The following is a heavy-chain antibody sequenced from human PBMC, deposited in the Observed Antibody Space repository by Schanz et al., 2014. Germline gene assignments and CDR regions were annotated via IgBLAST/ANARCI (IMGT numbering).Heavy chain of an antibody. CDR1: GYTFTSYS. CDR2: INVGNGNM. V-gene: IGHV1-3*01. D-gene: IGHD2-8*01. J-gene: IGHJ6*02. CDR3: ARDLTVDAGYVVHYYYNGMDV. Sequence: QVQLVQSGAEVKKPGASVKVSCKASGYTFTSYSIHWVRQAPGQGLEWMGWINVGNGNMKYSQKFQGRVTITRDTSTSTADMELTSLRSEDTTVYFCARDLTVDAGYVVHYYYNGMDVWGQGTTVNVSS.